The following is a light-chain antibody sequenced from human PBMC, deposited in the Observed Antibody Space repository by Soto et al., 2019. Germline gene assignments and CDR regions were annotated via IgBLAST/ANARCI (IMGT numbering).Light chain of an antibody. J-gene: IGKJ4*01. V-gene: IGKV3-15*01. CDR2: GAS. CDR3: QQYSKWPIA. CDR1: QSVYSN. Sequence: EIVMTQSPGTLYLSPGDRATLSCRASQSVYSNLAWYQQKPGQTPRLLIYGASTRATGIPARFSGSGSVTEFTLTISSLQSEDFAVYYCQQYSKWPIAFGGGTKVEIK.